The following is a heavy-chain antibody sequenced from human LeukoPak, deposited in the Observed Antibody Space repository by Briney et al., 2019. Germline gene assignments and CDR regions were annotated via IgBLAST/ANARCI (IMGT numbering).Heavy chain of an antibody. D-gene: IGHD6-13*01. V-gene: IGHV3-23*01. CDR1: GFTVSSNH. Sequence: GGSLRLSCAASGFTVSSNHMSWVRQAPGRGLEWVSTISDSGGGTYYADSVKGRFTISRDNSKNTLYLQMSSLRAEDTAVYFCATKAATGTYFFNYWGQGTLVTVSS. CDR3: ATKAATGTYFFNY. CDR2: ISDSGGGT. J-gene: IGHJ4*02.